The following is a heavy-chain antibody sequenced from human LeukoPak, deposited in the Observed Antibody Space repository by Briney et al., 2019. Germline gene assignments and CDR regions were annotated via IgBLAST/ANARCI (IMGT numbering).Heavy chain of an antibody. J-gene: IGHJ4*02. D-gene: IGHD2-15*01. CDR2: IIPIFGTA. CDR1: GYTFTSYG. V-gene: IGHV1-69*13. CDR3: ARADYCSGGSCYSGNFDY. Sequence: SVKVSCKASGYTFTSYGISWVRQAPGQGLEWMGGIIPIFGTANYAQKFQGRVTITADESTSTAYMELSSLRSDDTAVYYCARADYCSGGSCYSGNFDYWGQGTLVTVSS.